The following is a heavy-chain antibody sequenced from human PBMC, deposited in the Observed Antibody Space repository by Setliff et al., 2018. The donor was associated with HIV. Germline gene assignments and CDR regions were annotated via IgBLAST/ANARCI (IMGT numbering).Heavy chain of an antibody. J-gene: IGHJ4*02. CDR2: IIPISGTA. D-gene: IGHD1-26*01. Sequence: SVKVSCKASGGTLSSYAISWVRQAPGQWLEWMGRIIPISGTANNAQKFQGRVTITADKSTSTAYMQLSSLRSEDTAVYYCAREFPRVMGPTTFYLDYWGQGSLVTVSS. CDR3: AREFPRVMGPTTFYLDY. CDR1: GGTLSSYA. V-gene: IGHV1-69*06.